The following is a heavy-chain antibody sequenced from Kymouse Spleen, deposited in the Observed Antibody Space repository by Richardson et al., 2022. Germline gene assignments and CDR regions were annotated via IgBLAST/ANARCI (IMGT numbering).Heavy chain of an antibody. J-gene: IGHJ6*02. D-gene: IGHD3-3*01. CDR3: ASSYDFWSGYYNYYYYYGMDV. Sequence: EVQLVESGGGLVKPGGSLRLSCAASGFTFSSYSMNWVRQAPGKGLEWVSSISSSSSYIYYADSVKGRFTISRDNAKNSLYLQMNSLRAEDTAVYYCASSYDFWSGYYNYYYYYGMDVWGQGTTVTVSS. CDR1: GFTFSSYS. CDR2: ISSSSSYI. V-gene: IGHV3-21*03.